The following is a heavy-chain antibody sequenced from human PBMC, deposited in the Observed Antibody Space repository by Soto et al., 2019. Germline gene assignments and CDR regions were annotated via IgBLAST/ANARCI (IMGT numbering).Heavy chain of an antibody. CDR3: AKTSSTIGSFDI. V-gene: IGHV3-30*18. CDR2: ISYDGSNK. J-gene: IGHJ3*02. Sequence: GGSLSLSCAAAGFTFSSYVMHWVRQAPGKGLEWVAVISYDGSNKYDADSVKSRFTISRDNSKNTLYLQMNSLRAEDTAVYYCAKTSSTIGSFDIWGQGTMVTVSS. D-gene: IGHD2-2*01. CDR1: GFTFSSYV.